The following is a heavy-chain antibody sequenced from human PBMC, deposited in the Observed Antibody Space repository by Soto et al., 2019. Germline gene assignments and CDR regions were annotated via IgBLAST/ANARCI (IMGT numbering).Heavy chain of an antibody. V-gene: IGHV4-59*12. CDR1: GGSISGY. Sequence: PSETLSLTCTVSGGSISGYWSWIRLPPGKGLEWIGYTYYTGNTNYNPSLKSRVTISVDTSKNQFSLRLSSVTAADTAVYYCARDCISTSCTYYYGMDVWGQGTTVTVSS. CDR3: ARDCISTSCTYYYGMDV. J-gene: IGHJ6*02. CDR2: TYYTGNT. D-gene: IGHD2-2*01.